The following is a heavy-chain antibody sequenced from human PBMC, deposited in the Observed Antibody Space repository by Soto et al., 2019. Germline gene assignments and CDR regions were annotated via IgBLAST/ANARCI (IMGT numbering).Heavy chain of an antibody. CDR2: ISAYNGNT. V-gene: IGHV1-18*01. CDR1: GYTFTSYG. J-gene: IGHJ6*04. CDR3: ARDHSSSWYHYYYGMDV. Sequence: QVQLVQSGAEVKKPGASVKVSCKASGYTFTSYGISWVRQAPGQGLEWMGWISAYNGNTNYAQKLQGRVTMTTDTSTSTAYMELRSLSSDDTAVYYCARDHSSSWYHYYYGMDVWGEGTTVTVSS. D-gene: IGHD6-13*01.